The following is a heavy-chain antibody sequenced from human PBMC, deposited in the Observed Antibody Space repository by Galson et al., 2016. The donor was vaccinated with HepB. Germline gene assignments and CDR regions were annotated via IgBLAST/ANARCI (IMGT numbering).Heavy chain of an antibody. CDR1: GFTLSTYW. V-gene: IGHV3-74*01. D-gene: IGHD3-9*01. Sequence: SLRLSCAASGFTLSTYWMHWVRQVPGKGLVWVSRIDTGGINTDYADSVKGRFTISRDNAKNTLFLQMSSLRVDDKAFYYCARTGDVLTGSYAYDLWGQGTMVSVSS. J-gene: IGHJ3*01. CDR2: IDTGGINT. CDR3: ARTGDVLTGSYAYDL.